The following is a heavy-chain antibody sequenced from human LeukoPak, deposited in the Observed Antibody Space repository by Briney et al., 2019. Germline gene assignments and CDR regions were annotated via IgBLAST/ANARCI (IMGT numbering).Heavy chain of an antibody. CDR1: GFPFSSYA. Sequence: GGSLRLSCAASGFPFSSYAMSWVRQAPGRALEWVSAVCGSGGTTYYADSVKGRFTISRDNSKNTLYLQMNSLRAEDAAVYYCAKSDYYDSSGHPSSFEYWGQGTLVTVSS. V-gene: IGHV3-23*01. CDR2: VCGSGGTT. CDR3: AKSDYYDSSGHPSSFEY. D-gene: IGHD3-22*01. J-gene: IGHJ4*02.